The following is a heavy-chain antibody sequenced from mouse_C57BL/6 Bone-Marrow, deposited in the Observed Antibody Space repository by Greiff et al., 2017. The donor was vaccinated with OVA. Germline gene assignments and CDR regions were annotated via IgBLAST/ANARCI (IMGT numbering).Heavy chain of an antibody. Sequence: EVQLVESGGDLVKPGGSLKLSCAASGFTFSSYGMSWVRQTPDKRLEWVATISSGGSYTYYPDSVKGRFTISRDNAKNTLYLQMSSLKSEDTAMYYCARPDYYGSSQGFAYWGQGTLVTVSA. CDR2: ISSGGSYT. CDR3: ARPDYYGSSQGFAY. V-gene: IGHV5-6*01. J-gene: IGHJ3*01. CDR1: GFTFSSYG. D-gene: IGHD1-1*01.